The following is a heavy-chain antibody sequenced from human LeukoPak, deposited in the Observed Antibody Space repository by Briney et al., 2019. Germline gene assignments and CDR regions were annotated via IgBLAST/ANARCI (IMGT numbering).Heavy chain of an antibody. D-gene: IGHD1-26*01. Sequence: GRSLRLSCAASGFTFSSYSMNWVRQAPGKGVEGVSSISSSSSNIYYADSVKGRFTISRDNAKNSLYLQMNSLRAEDTAVYYCARAKSNDSGSYSFDYWGQGTLVTVSS. J-gene: IGHJ4*02. CDR3: ARAKSNDSGSYSFDY. CDR2: ISSSSSNI. V-gene: IGHV3-21*01. CDR1: GFTFSSYS.